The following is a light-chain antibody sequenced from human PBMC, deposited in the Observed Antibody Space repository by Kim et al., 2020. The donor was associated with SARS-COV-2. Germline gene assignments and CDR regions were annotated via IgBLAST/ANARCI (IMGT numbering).Light chain of an antibody. Sequence: QGVTISCTGTSSNIGAGYDVHWYQQLPGTAPRLLIYGNNNRPSGVPDRFSGSQSGTSASLAITGLQAEDEADYYCQSYDSSLSGWVFGGGTQLTVL. CDR3: QSYDSSLSGWV. CDR2: GNN. J-gene: IGLJ3*02. V-gene: IGLV1-40*01. CDR1: SSNIGAGYD.